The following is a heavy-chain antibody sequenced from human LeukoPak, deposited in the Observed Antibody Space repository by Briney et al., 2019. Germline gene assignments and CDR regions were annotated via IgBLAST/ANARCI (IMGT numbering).Heavy chain of an antibody. CDR1: GFSISKYA. CDR3: ARDLNGVSPFDY. CDR2: ISYDGSNK. J-gene: IGHJ4*02. Sequence: GGSLRLSCAASGFSISKYAMHWVRQAPGKGLEWVAVISYDGSNKYYADPVKGRFTISRDNAKNSLYLQMNSLRAEDTAVYYCARDLNGVSPFDYWGQGTLVTVSS. V-gene: IGHV3-30*04. D-gene: IGHD5/OR15-5a*01.